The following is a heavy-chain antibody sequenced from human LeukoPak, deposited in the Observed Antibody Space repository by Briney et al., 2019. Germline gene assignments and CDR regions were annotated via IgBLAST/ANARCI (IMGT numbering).Heavy chain of an antibody. D-gene: IGHD2-21*02. J-gene: IGHJ3*02. CDR1: GYTFTRHD. V-gene: IGHV1-8*01. CDR2: INPNSKNT. CDR3: ARAIPFRYLLGGDYYERSSHGFDI. Sequence: GASVKVSCKASGYTFTRHDVNWVRQATGQGLEWMGWINPNSKNTGYAQKFQGRVTLTTDTSTSTAYMELSSLDSEDTAVCYCARAIPFRYLLGGDYYERSSHGFDIWGQGTMITVSS.